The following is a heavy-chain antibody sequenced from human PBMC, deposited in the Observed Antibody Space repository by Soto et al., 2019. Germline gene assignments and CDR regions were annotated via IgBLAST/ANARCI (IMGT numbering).Heavy chain of an antibody. J-gene: IGHJ2*01. CDR2: IIPIFGTA. CDR1: GGTFSSYA. V-gene: IGHV1-69*12. D-gene: IGHD1-7*01. Sequence: QVQLVQSGAEVKKPGSSVKVSCKASGGTFSSYAISWVRQAPGQGLEWMGGIIPIFGTANYAQKFQGRVTITADESTITAYMELSSLRSEDTAGSYYAINGGGNYSVPYWYLELWGGGTLVTVSS. CDR3: AINGGGNYSVPYWYLEL.